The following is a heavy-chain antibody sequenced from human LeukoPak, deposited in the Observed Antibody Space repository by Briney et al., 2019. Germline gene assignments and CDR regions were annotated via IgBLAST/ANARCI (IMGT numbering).Heavy chain of an antibody. J-gene: IGHJ4*02. CDR3: ARGPYYYGSGSYHY. Sequence: GASVKVSCKASGYTFTSYGISWVRQAPGQGLEWMGWISAYNGNTNYAQKLQGRVTMNTDTSTSTAYMELRSLRSDDTAVYYCARGPYYYGSGSYHYWGQGTLVTVSS. D-gene: IGHD3-10*01. V-gene: IGHV1-18*04. CDR1: GYTFTSYG. CDR2: ISAYNGNT.